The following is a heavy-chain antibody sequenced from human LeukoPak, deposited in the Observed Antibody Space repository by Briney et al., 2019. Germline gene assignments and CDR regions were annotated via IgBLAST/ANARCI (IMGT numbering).Heavy chain of an antibody. V-gene: IGHV3-30*15. CDR1: GFTFSSYA. CDR2: ISYDGSNK. D-gene: IGHD6-19*01. CDR3: ARGSNAVAGTTYYYYYMDV. J-gene: IGHJ6*03. Sequence: GGSLRLSCAASGFTFSSYAMHWVRQAPGKGLEWVAVISYDGSNKYYADSVKGRFTISRDNSKNTLYLQMGSLRAEDTAVYYCARGSNAVAGTTYYYYYMDVWGKGTTVTVSS.